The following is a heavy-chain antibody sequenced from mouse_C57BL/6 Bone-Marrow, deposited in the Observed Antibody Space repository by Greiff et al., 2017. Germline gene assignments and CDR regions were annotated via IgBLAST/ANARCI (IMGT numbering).Heavy chain of an antibody. CDR1: GFTFSSYA. CDR2: ISSGGDYI. J-gene: IGHJ2*01. Sequence: EVKVVESGEGLVKPGGSLKLSCAASGFTFSSYAMSWVRQTPEKRLEWVAYISSGGDYIYYADTVKGRFTISRDNARNTLYLQMSSLKSEDTAMYYCTRAGKFITTVVDYFDYWGQGTTLTVSS. CDR3: TRAGKFITTVVDYFDY. V-gene: IGHV5-9-1*02. D-gene: IGHD1-1*01.